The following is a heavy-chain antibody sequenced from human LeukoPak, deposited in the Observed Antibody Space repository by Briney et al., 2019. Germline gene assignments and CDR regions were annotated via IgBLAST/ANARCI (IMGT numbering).Heavy chain of an antibody. V-gene: IGHV3-7*01. J-gene: IGHJ4*02. CDR3: ARWVNAAEFDY. D-gene: IGHD6-13*01. CDR2: IKQDGSEK. CDR1: GFTFSSYW. Sequence: GGSLRLSCAASGFTFSSYWMSWVRQAPGKGLEWVANIKQDGSEKYYVDSVKGRFTISRDNAKNSLYLQMNSLRAEDTAVCYCARWVNAAEFDYWGQGTLVTVSS.